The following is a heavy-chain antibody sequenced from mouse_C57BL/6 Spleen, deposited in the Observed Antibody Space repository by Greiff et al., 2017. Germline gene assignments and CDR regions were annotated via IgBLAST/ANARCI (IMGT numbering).Heavy chain of an antibody. V-gene: IGHV1-74*01. CDR2: IHPSDSDT. Sequence: VQLQQPGAELVKPGASVKVSCKASGYTFTSYWMHWVKQRPGQGLEWIGGIHPSDSDTNYNQKFKGKATLTVDKSSSTAYMQLSSLTSEDSAVXYCAKGYYFDYWGQGTTLTVSS. J-gene: IGHJ2*01. CDR1: GYTFTSYW. CDR3: AKGYYFDY.